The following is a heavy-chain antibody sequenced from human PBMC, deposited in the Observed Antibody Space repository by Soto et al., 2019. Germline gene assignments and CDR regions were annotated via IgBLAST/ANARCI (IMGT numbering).Heavy chain of an antibody. CDR3: ARDQLSSSWYRSNWFDP. J-gene: IGHJ5*02. CDR2: IKQDGSEK. CDR1: GFTFSSYW. Sequence: GGSLRLSFAASGFTFSSYWMSWVRQAPGKGLEWVANIKQDGSEKYYVDSVKGRFTISRDNAKNSLYLQMNSLRAEDTAVYYCARDQLSSSWYRSNWFDPWGQGTLVTVSS. V-gene: IGHV3-7*05. D-gene: IGHD6-13*01.